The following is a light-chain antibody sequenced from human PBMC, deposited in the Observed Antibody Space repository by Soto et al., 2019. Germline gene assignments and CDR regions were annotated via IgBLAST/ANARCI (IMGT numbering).Light chain of an antibody. CDR1: QSISSY. V-gene: IGKV3-11*01. J-gene: IGKJ5*01. CDR3: QQRSNWPPIT. CDR2: DAS. Sequence: EIVLTQSPGTLSLSPGERATLSCRASQSISSYLAWYQQKPGQAPRLLTYDASNRATGIPARFSGSGSGTDFTLTISSLEPEDFAVYYCQQRSNWPPITFGQGTRLEIK.